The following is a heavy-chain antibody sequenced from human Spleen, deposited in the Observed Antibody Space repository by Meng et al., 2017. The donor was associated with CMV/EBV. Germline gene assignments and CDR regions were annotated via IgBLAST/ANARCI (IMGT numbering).Heavy chain of an antibody. J-gene: IGHJ4*02. Sequence: GGSLRLSCAASGFTFNSYEMNWVRQAPGKGLEWVSFLSGSGSTIYYADSVKGRFTISRDNAKNSLYLQMNSLRAEDTAVYYCAREGTYDFWSGYPTSYFDDWGQGTLVTVSS. CDR3: AREGTYDFWSGYPTSYFDD. CDR2: LSGSGSTI. CDR1: GFTFNSYE. V-gene: IGHV3-48*03. D-gene: IGHD3-3*01.